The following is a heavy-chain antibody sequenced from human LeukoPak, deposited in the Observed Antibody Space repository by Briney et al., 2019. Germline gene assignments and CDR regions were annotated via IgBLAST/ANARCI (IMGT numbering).Heavy chain of an antibody. CDR2: IYYSGST. Sequence: SETLSLTCSVSGGSISNYYWSWIRQPPGKGLEWIGYIYYSGSTNFNPSLKSRVTISVDTSKNQFSLKLSSVTAADTAVYYCARHYGPWGQGTLVTVSS. J-gene: IGHJ5*02. CDR3: ARHYGP. V-gene: IGHV4-59*08. CDR1: GGSISNYY. D-gene: IGHD3-16*01.